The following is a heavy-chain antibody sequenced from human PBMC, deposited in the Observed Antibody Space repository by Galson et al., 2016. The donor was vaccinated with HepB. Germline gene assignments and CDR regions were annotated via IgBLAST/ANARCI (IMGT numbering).Heavy chain of an antibody. J-gene: IGHJ6*02. D-gene: IGHD4-23*01. CDR1: GFIFDDYA. V-gene: IGHV3-9*01. CDR3: AKDRGNLNYYHHYGMDV. Sequence: SLRLSCAASGFIFDDYAMFWVRQVPGKGLEWVSSITWNSRKTDYADSVKGRFTISRDNAKNSVNLHMNSLRPEDTALYYCAKDRGNLNYYHHYGMDVWGQGTTVTVS. CDR2: ITWNSRKT.